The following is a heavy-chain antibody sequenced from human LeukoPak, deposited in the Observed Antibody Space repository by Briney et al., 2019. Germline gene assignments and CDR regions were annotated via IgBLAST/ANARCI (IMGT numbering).Heavy chain of an antibody. J-gene: IGHJ4*02. CDR1: GYTFTGYY. D-gene: IGHD3-9*01. CDR3: ARASDILTGIQSD. CDR2: INPNSGST. V-gene: IGHV1-2*02. Sequence: GASVKVSCKASGYTFTGYYMHWVRQAPGQGLERMGWINPNSGSTNYAPKFQGRVTMTRDTSISTAYMELSRLRSDDTAVYYCARASDILTGIQSDWGQGTLVTVSS.